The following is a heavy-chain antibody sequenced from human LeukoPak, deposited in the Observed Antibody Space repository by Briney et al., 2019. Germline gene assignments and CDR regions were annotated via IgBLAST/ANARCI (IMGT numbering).Heavy chain of an antibody. D-gene: IGHD3-16*01. V-gene: IGHV3-21*06. CDR3: ARGALGAAFDI. CDR1: GFTFSSNA. J-gene: IGHJ3*02. Sequence: GGSLRLSCAASGFTFSSNAMSWVRQAPGKGLEWVSSISSTSSYIYYADSMKGRFTISRDNAKNSLYLQMNSLRAEDTALYYCARGALGAAFDIWGQGTMVTVSS. CDR2: ISSTSSYI.